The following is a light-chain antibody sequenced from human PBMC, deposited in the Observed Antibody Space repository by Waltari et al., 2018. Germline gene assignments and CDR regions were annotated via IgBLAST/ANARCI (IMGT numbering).Light chain of an antibody. V-gene: IGKV3D-15*01. CDR1: QSVSTN. J-gene: IGKJ1*01. Sequence: ETVLTQSPATLSASPGERVTLSCSASQSVSTNLAWYQQKPGQAPRLLIYGVSTRATGIPGRFSGSGSGTEFTLTINTLQSEDFAVYYCHQYNNWWTFGQGTKVEIK. CDR3: HQYNNWWT. CDR2: GVS.